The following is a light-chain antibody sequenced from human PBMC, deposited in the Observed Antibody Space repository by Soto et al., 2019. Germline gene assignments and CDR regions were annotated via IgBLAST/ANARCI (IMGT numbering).Light chain of an antibody. J-gene: IGLJ3*02. CDR3: SSYTGSSTWV. Sequence: QSALTQPASVSASPGQSITISCTGTSSDVGGYDYVSWYQHHPGKAPKLMTFDVNNRPSGVSDRFSGSKSGNTASLTISGLQAEDEADYYCSSYTGSSTWVFGGGTKLTVL. CDR2: DVN. CDR1: SSDVGGYDY. V-gene: IGLV2-14*03.